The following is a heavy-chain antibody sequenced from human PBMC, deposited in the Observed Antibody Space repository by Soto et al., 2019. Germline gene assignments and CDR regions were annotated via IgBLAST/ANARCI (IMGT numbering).Heavy chain of an antibody. V-gene: IGHV3-21*01. D-gene: IGHD2-2*01. CDR2: ISSSSNYI. CDR1: GFTFSSYS. J-gene: IGHJ5*02. Sequence: EVQLVESGGGLVKPGGSLRLSCAASGFTFSSYSMNWVRQAPGKGLEWVSSISSSSNYIYYADSVKGRFTISRDNAKNSLYLQMNSLRAEDTAVYYCARQGVVVPAAIVWWFDPWGQGTLVTVSS. CDR3: ARQGVVVPAAIVWWFDP.